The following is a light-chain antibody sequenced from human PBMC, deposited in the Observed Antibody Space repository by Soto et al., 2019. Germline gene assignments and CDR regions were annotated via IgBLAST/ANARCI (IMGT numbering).Light chain of an antibody. J-gene: IGKJ4*01. V-gene: IGKV1-27*01. Sequence: DIQMTQSPSSLSASVGDRVIITCRASQGISNYLAWYQQKPGKVPKLLIYAASTLQSGVPSRFSSSGSGTDFTLTISSLQPEAVASYYCQNYTSAPFTFGGGTNVEIK. CDR1: QGISNY. CDR3: QNYTSAPFT. CDR2: AAS.